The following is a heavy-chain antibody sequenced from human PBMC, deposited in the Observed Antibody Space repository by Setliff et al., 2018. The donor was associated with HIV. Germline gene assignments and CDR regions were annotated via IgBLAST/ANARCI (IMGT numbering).Heavy chain of an antibody. CDR3: ARDPGVYGYYYYYMDV. V-gene: IGHV1-18*01. CDR1: GYTFTNYG. Sequence: ASVKVSCKASGYTFTNYGITWLRQAPGQGPEWMGWISTYSGSTKYAENLQGRVTMTTDISTSTAYMELRSLRSDDTAVYYCARDPGVYGYYYYYMDVWGEGTTVTVSS. J-gene: IGHJ6*03. CDR2: ISTYSGST. D-gene: IGHD4-17*01.